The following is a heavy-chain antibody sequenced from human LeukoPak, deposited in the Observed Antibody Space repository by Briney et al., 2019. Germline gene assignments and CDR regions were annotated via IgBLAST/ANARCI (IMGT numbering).Heavy chain of an antibody. Sequence: PGGSLRLSCAASGFTFSGSAMHWVRQASGKGLEWVGRIRSKANSYATAYAASVKGRFTISRDDSKNTAYLLMNSLKTEDTAVYYCTSNRHYDSSGYYYWGQGTLVTVSS. V-gene: IGHV3-73*01. CDR1: GFTFSGSA. D-gene: IGHD3-22*01. J-gene: IGHJ4*02. CDR2: IRSKANSYAT. CDR3: TSNRHYDSSGYYY.